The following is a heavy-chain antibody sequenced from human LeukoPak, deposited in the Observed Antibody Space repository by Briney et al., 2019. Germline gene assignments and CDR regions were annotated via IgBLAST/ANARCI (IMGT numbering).Heavy chain of an antibody. CDR1: GFTFGDYA. CDR3: VGLGENY. D-gene: IGHD3-10*01. CDR2: IKQDGSEK. J-gene: IGHJ4*02. Sequence: GRSLRLSCTASGFTFGDYAMSWFRQASGKGLEWVANIKQDGSEKYYVDSVKGRFTISRDNAKNSLYLQMNSLRAEDTAVYYCVGLGENYWGQGTLVTVSS. V-gene: IGHV3-7*02.